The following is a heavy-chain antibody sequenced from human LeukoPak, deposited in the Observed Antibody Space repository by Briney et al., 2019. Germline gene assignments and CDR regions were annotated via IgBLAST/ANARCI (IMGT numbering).Heavy chain of an antibody. CDR3: ARDVVTATIPGGGADY. D-gene: IGHD2-21*02. CDR1: GYTFTSYG. V-gene: IGHV1-18*01. CDR2: ISAYNGNT. Sequence: ASVKVSCKASGYTFTSYGISWVRQAPGQGLEWMGWISAYNGNTNYAQKLQGRVTMTTDTSTSTAYMELRSLRSDDTAMHYCARDVVTATIPGGGADYWGQGTLVTVSS. J-gene: IGHJ4*02.